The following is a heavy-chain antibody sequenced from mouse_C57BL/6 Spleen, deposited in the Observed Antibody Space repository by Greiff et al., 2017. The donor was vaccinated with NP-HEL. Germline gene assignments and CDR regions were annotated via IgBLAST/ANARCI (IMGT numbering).Heavy chain of an antibody. V-gene: IGHV5-16*01. D-gene: IGHD2-1*01. CDR2: INYDGSST. Sequence: EVHLVESEGGLVQPGSSMKLSCTASGFTFSDYYMAWVRQVPEKGLEWVANINYDGSSTYYLDSLKSRFIISRDNAKNILYLQMSSLKSEDTATYYCARNYPFYWYFDVWGTGTTVTVSS. J-gene: IGHJ1*03. CDR1: GFTFSDYY. CDR3: ARNYPFYWYFDV.